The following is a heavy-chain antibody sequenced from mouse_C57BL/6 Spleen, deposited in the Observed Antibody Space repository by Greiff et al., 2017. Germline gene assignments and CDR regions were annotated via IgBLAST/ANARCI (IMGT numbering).Heavy chain of an antibody. V-gene: IGHV14-4*01. D-gene: IGHD2-3*01. CDR3: TTGGYYAWFAY. Sequence: VQLQQSGAELVRPGASVKLSCTASGFNIKDDYMHWVKQRPEQGLEWIGWIDPENGDTEYASKFQGKATITADTSSNTAYLQISSLTSEDTAVYYCTTGGYYAWFAYWGQGTLVTVSA. CDR1: GFNIKDDY. CDR2: IDPENGDT. J-gene: IGHJ3*01.